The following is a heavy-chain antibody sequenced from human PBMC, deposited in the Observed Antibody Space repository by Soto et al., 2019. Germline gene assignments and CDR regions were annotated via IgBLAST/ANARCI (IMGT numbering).Heavy chain of an antibody. CDR3: PTTRSG. J-gene: IGHJ4*02. V-gene: IGHV3-15*07. D-gene: IGHD2-15*01. CDR2: IKGRIDGGTV. Sequence: PGGSLRLSCAASGFTFSSAWMNWVRQAPGKGLEWVGRIKGRIDGGTVDYAAPVKGRFTISRDDSKTMIFLQMDSLKTEDTGFYYCPTTRSGWGQGTLVTVSS. CDR1: GFTFSSAW.